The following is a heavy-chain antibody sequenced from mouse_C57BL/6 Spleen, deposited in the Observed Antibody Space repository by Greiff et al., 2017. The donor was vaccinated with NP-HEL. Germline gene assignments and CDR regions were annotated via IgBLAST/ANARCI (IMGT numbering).Heavy chain of an antibody. CDR1: GYTFTSYW. J-gene: IGHJ3*01. V-gene: IGHV1-64*01. CDR3: AREDYDPFAY. Sequence: QVQLKQSGAELVKPGASVKLSCKASGYTFTSYWMHWVKQRPGQGLEWIGMIHPNSGSTNYNEKFKSKATLTVDKSSSTAYMQLSSLTSEDSAVYYCAREDYDPFAYWGQGTLVTVSA. CDR2: IHPNSGST. D-gene: IGHD2-4*01.